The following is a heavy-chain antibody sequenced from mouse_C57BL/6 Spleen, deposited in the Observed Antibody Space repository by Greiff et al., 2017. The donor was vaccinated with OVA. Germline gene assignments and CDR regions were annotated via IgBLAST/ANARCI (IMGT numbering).Heavy chain of an antibody. J-gene: IGHJ3*01. CDR1: GYTFTDYN. D-gene: IGHD2-2*01. V-gene: IGHV1-22*01. CDR3: AGYGYDGFAY. Sequence: EVQLQQSGPELVKPGASVKMSCKASGYTFTDYNMPWVKQSPGKSLEWIGYINPNNGGTSYNQKFKGKATLTVNKSSSTAYMELRSLTSEDSAVYYCAGYGYDGFAYWGQGTLVTVSA. CDR2: INPNNGGT.